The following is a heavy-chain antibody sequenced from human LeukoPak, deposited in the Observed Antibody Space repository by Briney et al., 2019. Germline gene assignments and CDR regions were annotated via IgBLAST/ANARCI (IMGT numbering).Heavy chain of an antibody. CDR2: ISNSGTT. CDR1: GASVSTSGYY. D-gene: IGHD6-13*01. J-gene: IGHJ4*02. V-gene: IGHV4-39*01. CDR3: ARGGGDRSVAAAGTIDY. Sequence: PSETLSLTCTVSGASVSTSGYYWGWIRQPPGKGLEWIATISNSGTTYYNPSLKSRVTISADTSKNQFSLKLSSVAAADTAVYYCARGGGDRSVAAAGTIDYWGQGTLVTVSS.